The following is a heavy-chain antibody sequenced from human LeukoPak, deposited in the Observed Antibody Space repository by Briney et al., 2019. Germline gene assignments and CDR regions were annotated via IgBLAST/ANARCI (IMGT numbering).Heavy chain of an antibody. J-gene: IGHJ4*02. CDR1: GYTFTSYY. D-gene: IGHD6-13*01. V-gene: IGHV1-46*01. CDR3: ARDQSEIAAAGLYFDY. CDR2: INPSGGST. Sequence: ASVKVSRKASGYTFTSYYMHWMRQAPGQGLEWMGIINPSGGSTSYAQKFQGRVTMTRDTSTSTVYMELSSLRSEDTAVYYCARDQSEIAAAGLYFDYWGQGTLVTVSS.